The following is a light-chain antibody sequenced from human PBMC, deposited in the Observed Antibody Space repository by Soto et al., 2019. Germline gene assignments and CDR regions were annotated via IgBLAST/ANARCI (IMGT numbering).Light chain of an antibody. V-gene: IGKV3-11*01. CDR2: DAS. J-gene: IGKJ4*01. CDR3: QQRSNWPLT. CDR1: QSVSSY. Sequence: EIVLTQSPATLSLSPGERATLSCRASQSVSSYLAWYQQKPGQAPRLLIYDASNRATGIPARFSASGSGTDFTLTISSLEPEDLAVYYCQQRSNWPLTFGGATKVEIK.